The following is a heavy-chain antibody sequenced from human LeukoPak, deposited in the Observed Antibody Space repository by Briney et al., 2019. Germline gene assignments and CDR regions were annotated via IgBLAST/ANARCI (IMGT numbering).Heavy chain of an antibody. CDR1: GFTFSTYA. CDR3: ARDPNGDYIGAFDF. Sequence: PGGSLKLSCVASGFTFSTYAMMWVRQAPGKGLEWVSAIRASDGYTEYADSVKGRFTISRDSSKKTLYLQMRSLRAEDTAIYYCARDPNGDYIGAFDFGGQGTLVTVSS. V-gene: IGHV3-23*01. J-gene: IGHJ3*01. D-gene: IGHD4-17*01. CDR2: IRASDGYT.